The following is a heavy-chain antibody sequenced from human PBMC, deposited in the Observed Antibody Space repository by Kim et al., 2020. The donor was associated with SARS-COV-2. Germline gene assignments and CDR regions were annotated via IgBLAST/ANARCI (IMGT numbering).Heavy chain of an antibody. V-gene: IGHV4-4*02. J-gene: IGHJ6*02. D-gene: IGHD6-19*01. CDR1: GGSISSNNW. Sequence: SKTLSLTCGVSGGSISSNNWWSWVRQPPGKGLEWIGDIYHSGTTNYNPSLKSRVTISVDKSKNQFFLNLTSITAADTAVYYCARPVAGSVWDVWGQGTTVTVSS. CDR3: ARPVAGSVWDV. CDR2: IYHSGTT.